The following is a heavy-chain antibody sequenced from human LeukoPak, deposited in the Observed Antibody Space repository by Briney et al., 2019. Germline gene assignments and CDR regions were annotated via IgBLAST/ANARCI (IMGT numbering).Heavy chain of an antibody. J-gene: IGHJ2*01. V-gene: IGHV4-34*01. CDR1: GGSFSGYY. CDR2: INHSGST. CDR3: ARCAYDILTGYYRWWYFDL. D-gene: IGHD3-9*01. Sequence: SETLSLTCAVYGGSFSGYYWSWIRQPPGKGLEWIGEINHSGSTNYNPSLKSRVNISVDTSKNQFSLKLSSVTAADTAVYYCARCAYDILTGYYRWWYFDLWGRGTLVTVSS.